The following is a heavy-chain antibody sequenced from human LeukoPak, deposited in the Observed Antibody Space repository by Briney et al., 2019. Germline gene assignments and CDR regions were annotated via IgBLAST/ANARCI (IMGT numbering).Heavy chain of an antibody. V-gene: IGHV3-21*01. Sequence: GGSLRLSCAASGFTFRSSWMTWVRQAPGKGLEWVSSISSSSSYIYYADSVKGRFTISRDNAKNSLYLQMNSLRAEDTAVYYCARDYPQLGWDYWGQGTLVTVSS. CDR3: ARDYPQLGWDY. D-gene: IGHD1-1*01. J-gene: IGHJ4*02. CDR2: ISSSSSYI. CDR1: GFTFRSSW.